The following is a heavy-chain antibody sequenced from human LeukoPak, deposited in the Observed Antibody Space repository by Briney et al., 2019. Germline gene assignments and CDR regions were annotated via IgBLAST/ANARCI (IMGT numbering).Heavy chain of an antibody. J-gene: IGHJ4*02. CDR3: ATDKLGGSGSSDY. Sequence: GGSLRLSCAAPGFTFSDYSMIWVRQAPGKGLEWVSSITSSSNYIYYADSMKGRFTISRDNAKNSLYLQINSLRAEDTAVYYCATDKLGGSGSSDYWGQGTLVTVSS. CDR2: ITSSSNYI. V-gene: IGHV3-21*01. CDR1: GFTFSDYS. D-gene: IGHD3-10*01.